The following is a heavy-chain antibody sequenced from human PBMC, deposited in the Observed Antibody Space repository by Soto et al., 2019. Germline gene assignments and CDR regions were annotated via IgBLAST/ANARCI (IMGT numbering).Heavy chain of an antibody. CDR3: ARAPPSAMVRGVIQHNWFDP. J-gene: IGHJ5*02. CDR1: GYTFTGYY. Sequence: ASVKVSCKASGYTFTGYYMHWVRQAPGQGLEWMGWINPNSGGTNYAQKFQGWVTMTRDTSISTAYMELSRLRSDDTAVYYCARAPPSAMVRGVIQHNWFDPWGQGTLVTVSS. V-gene: IGHV1-2*04. D-gene: IGHD3-10*01. CDR2: INPNSGGT.